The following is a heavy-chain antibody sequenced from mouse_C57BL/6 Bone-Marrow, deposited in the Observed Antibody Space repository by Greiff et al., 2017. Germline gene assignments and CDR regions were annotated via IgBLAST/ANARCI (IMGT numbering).Heavy chain of an antibody. CDR2: IRNKANTHAT. J-gene: IGHJ2*01. CDR3: TRGDYDYGDGAYYFDY. Sequence: EVKLEESGGGLVQPGGSMKLSCAASGFTFSDAWMDWVRQSPEKGLEWVAEIRNKANTHATYYAESVKGRFTISRDDSKSRVYLQMHRLRAEDTGIYYCTRGDYDYGDGAYYFDYWGQGTTLTVSS. CDR1: GFTFSDAW. D-gene: IGHD2-4*01. V-gene: IGHV6-6*01.